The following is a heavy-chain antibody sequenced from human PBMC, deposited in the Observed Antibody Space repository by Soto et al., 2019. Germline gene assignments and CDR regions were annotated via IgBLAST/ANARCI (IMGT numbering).Heavy chain of an antibody. V-gene: IGHV3-33*01. J-gene: IGHJ4*02. CDR3: ARDIQGDWYSSSWTKFYYFDY. CDR1: GFTFSSYG. D-gene: IGHD6-13*01. CDR2: IWYDGSNK. Sequence: SLRLSCAASGFTFSSYGMHWVRQAPGKGLEWVAVIWYDGSNKYYADSVKGRFTISRDNAKNSLYLQMNSLRAEDTAVYYCARDIQGDWYSSSWTKFYYFDYWGQGSLVTVSS.